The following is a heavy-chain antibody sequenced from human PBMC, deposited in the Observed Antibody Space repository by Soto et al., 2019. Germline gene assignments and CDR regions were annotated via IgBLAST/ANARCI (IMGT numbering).Heavy chain of an antibody. D-gene: IGHD6-19*01. CDR1: GYTFTSYY. CDR3: ARVTEWLVPYFLDY. Sequence: ASVKVSCKASGYTFTSYYIHWVRQAPGQGLEWMGYINPSGGGTTYAQKFQGRLTMTRDTSTSTVYMELSSLTSEDTAVYYCARVTEWLVPYFLDYWGQGTLVTASS. J-gene: IGHJ4*02. CDR2: INPSGGGT. V-gene: IGHV1-46*01.